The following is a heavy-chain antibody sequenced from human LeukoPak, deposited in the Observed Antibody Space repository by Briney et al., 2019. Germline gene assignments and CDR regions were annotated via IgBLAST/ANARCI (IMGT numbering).Heavy chain of an antibody. D-gene: IGHD2-15*01. CDR1: GGSISSSSYY. CDR3: ARDRRCSGGSCFDY. V-gene: IGHV4-61*01. CDR2: IYYSEST. J-gene: IGHJ4*02. Sequence: NSSETLSLTCTVSGGSISSSSYYWSWIRQPPGKGLEWIGYIYYSESTNYSPSLKSRVTISVDTSKNQFSLNLSSVTAADTAVYYCARDRRCSGGSCFDYWGQGTLVTVSS.